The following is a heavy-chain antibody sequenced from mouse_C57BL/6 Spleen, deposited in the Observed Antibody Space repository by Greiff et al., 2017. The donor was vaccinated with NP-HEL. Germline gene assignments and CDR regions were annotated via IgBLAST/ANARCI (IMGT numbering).Heavy chain of an antibody. D-gene: IGHD1-1*01. J-gene: IGHJ1*03. V-gene: IGHV1-69*01. CDR2: IDPSDSYT. CDR3: ARDTTGKYFDV. CDR1: GYTFTSYW. Sequence: VQLQQPGAELVMPGASVKLSCKASGYTFTSYWMHWVKQRPGQGLEWIGEIDPSDSYTNYNQKFKGKSTLTVDKSSSTAYMQLSSLTSEDSAVYYCARDTTGKYFDVWGTGTTVTVSS.